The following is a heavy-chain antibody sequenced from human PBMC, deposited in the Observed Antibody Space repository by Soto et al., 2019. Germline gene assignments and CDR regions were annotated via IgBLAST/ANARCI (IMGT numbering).Heavy chain of an antibody. Sequence: GASVKVSCKASGYTFTSYAMHWVRQAPGQRLEWMGWINAGNGNTKYSQKFQGRVTITRDTSASTAYMELSSLRSEDTAVYYCAREKVTGYYYYYGMDVWGQGTTVTVSS. CDR3: AREKVTGYYYYYGMDV. CDR2: INAGNGNT. D-gene: IGHD2-21*02. J-gene: IGHJ6*02. CDR1: GYTFTSYA. V-gene: IGHV1-3*01.